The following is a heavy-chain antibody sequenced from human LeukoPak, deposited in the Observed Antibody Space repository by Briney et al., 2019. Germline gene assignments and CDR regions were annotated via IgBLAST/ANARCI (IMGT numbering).Heavy chain of an antibody. CDR1: GFTFSSYG. V-gene: IGHV3-23*01. CDR3: ANIAVAGSFDY. D-gene: IGHD6-19*01. J-gene: IGHJ4*02. Sequence: GRSLRLSCAASGFTFSSYGMHWVRQAPGKGLEWVSAISGSGGSTYYADSVKGRFTISRDNSKNTLYLQMNSLRAEDTAVYYCANIAVAGSFDYWGQGTLVTVSS. CDR2: ISGSGGST.